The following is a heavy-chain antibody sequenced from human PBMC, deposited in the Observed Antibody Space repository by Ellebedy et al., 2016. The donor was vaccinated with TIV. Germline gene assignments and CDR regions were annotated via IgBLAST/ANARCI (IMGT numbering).Heavy chain of an antibody. V-gene: IGHV5-51*01. CDR2: IYPGDSDT. Sequence: GESLKISCKGSGSSFTSYWIGWVRQMPGKGLEWIGIIYPGDSDTRYSPSFQGQVTISADKSISTAYLQWSSLKASDTAMYYCARLHYDFWSGYPNWFDPWGQGTLVTVSS. CDR3: ARLHYDFWSGYPNWFDP. J-gene: IGHJ5*02. CDR1: GSSFTSYW. D-gene: IGHD3-3*01.